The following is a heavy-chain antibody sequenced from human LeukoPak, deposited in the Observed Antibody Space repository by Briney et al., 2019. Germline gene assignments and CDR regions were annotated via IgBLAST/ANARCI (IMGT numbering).Heavy chain of an antibody. V-gene: IGHV3-48*03. CDR2: ISSSGSTI. J-gene: IGHJ4*02. CDR1: GFTFSSYE. D-gene: IGHD3-10*01. CDR3: ARGGYGSFYFDY. Sequence: GGSLRLSCAASGFTFSSYEMNWVRQAPGKGLEGVSYISSSGSTIYYADSVKGRFTISRDNAKNSLYLQMNSLRAEDTAVYYCARGGYGSFYFDYWGQGTLVTVSS.